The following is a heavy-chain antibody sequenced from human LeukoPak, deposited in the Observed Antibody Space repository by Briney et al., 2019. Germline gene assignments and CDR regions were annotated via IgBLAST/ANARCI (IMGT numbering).Heavy chain of an antibody. CDR3: AKDPNGDYIGTFDM. Sequence: ASVKVSCKASGYTFTGYYMHWVRQAPGQGLEWMGWINPNSGGTNYAQKFQGRVTMTRDTSISTAYMELSRLRSDDTAVYYCAKDPNGDYIGTFDMWGQGTMVTVSS. V-gene: IGHV1-2*02. CDR1: GYTFTGYY. J-gene: IGHJ3*02. D-gene: IGHD4-17*01. CDR2: INPNSGGT.